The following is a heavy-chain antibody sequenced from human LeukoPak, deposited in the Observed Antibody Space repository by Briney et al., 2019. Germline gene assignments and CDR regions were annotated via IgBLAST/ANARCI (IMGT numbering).Heavy chain of an antibody. J-gene: IGHJ6*02. CDR2: VSTSCST. V-gene: IGHV4-4*08. CDR1: DDSISTYY. CDR3: ARLGALELVGPDYYYYGLDV. Sequence: PSETLSLTCTVSDDSISTYYWSWIRQPPRKGLEWIGYVSTSCSTNYSPSLKSRVTISVDTSKNQFSLKLTSVTAADTAVYYCARLGALELVGPDYYYYGLDVWGQATSVTVSS. D-gene: IGHD1-7*01.